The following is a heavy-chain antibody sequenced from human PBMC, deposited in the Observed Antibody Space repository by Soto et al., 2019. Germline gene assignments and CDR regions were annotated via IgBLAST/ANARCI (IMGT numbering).Heavy chain of an antibody. J-gene: IGHJ4*02. V-gene: IGHV1-2*04. CDR2: INPNSGGT. Sequence: QVQLVQSGAEVKKPGASVKVSCKASGYTFTGYYMHWVRQAPGQGLEWMGWINPNSGGTNYAQKFQGWVTMTRDTSISTAYMELSRLRSDDTAVYYCARAPKYNWNQRFDYWGQGPLVTVSS. CDR1: GYTFTGYY. CDR3: ARAPKYNWNQRFDY. D-gene: IGHD1-20*01.